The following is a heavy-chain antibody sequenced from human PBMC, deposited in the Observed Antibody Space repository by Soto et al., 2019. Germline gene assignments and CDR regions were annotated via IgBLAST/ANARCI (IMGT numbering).Heavy chain of an antibody. Sequence: HPGGSLRLSCTASGFTFGDYAMSWVRQAPGKGLEWVGFIRSKAYGGTTEYAASVKGRFTISRDDSKSIAYLQMNSLKTEDTAVYYCTRDSPGLWFGTSNGADYYYYGMDVWGQGTTVPVSS. J-gene: IGHJ6*02. CDR3: TRDSPGLWFGTSNGADYYYYGMDV. V-gene: IGHV3-49*04. CDR1: GFTFGDYA. D-gene: IGHD3-10*01. CDR2: IRSKAYGGTT.